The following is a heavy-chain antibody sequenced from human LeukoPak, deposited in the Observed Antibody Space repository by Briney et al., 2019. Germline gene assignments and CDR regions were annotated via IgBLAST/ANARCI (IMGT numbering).Heavy chain of an antibody. Sequence: GGSLRRSCTVSGVTLSSYEMSWIRQAPGKGLEWVSSIEYSETSTHYADAVKGRFTISRDNSKNTLYLQLNSLSDEDTAVYFCARNSGWYGISWGQGTLVTVSS. J-gene: IGHJ4*02. V-gene: IGHV3-23*01. CDR1: GVTLSSYE. CDR3: ARNSGWYGIS. CDR2: IEYSETST. D-gene: IGHD6-19*01.